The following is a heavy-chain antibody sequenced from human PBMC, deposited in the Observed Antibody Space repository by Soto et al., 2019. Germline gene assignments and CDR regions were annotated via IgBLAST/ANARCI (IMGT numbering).Heavy chain of an antibody. V-gene: IGHV1-69*13. CDR3: AIEYSTSPPYYPIGY. CDR2: IIPISITT. Sequence: GASVKVSCKASGGTFSNYAISWVRQAPGQGLEWMGGIIPISITTKYAQKFQGRVTFTADESTSTAYMELSSLRSEDTAVYYCAIEYSTSPPYYPIGYWGQGTLVTVSS. CDR1: GGTFSNYA. D-gene: IGHD6-6*01. J-gene: IGHJ4*02.